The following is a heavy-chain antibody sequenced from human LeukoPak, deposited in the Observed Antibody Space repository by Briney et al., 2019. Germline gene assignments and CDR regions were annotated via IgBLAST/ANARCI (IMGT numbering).Heavy chain of an antibody. J-gene: IGHJ5*02. V-gene: IGHV4-4*07. CDR3: SRGGANDL. D-gene: IGHD4/OR15-4a*01. Sequence: SETLSLTCTVFGGSITSDYWSWIRQPAGKGLEWIGRIFTSGSTAYNPSLKSRVTMSLDTSKNQFFLKLSSVTAADTAAYFCSRGGANDLWGQGTLVTVSS. CDR2: IFTSGST. CDR1: GGSITSDY.